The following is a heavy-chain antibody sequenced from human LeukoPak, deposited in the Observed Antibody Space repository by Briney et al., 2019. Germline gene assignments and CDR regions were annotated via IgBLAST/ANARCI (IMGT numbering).Heavy chain of an antibody. V-gene: IGHV3-30*02. Sequence: PGGSLRLSCAASGFTFSSYGMHWVRRAPGKGLEWVAFIRYDGSNKYYADSVKGRFTISRDNSKNTLYLQMNSLRAEDTAVYYCAKDSAITMAHYFDYWGQGTLVTVSS. CDR2: IRYDGSNK. D-gene: IGHD3-10*01. J-gene: IGHJ4*02. CDR1: GFTFSSYG. CDR3: AKDSAITMAHYFDY.